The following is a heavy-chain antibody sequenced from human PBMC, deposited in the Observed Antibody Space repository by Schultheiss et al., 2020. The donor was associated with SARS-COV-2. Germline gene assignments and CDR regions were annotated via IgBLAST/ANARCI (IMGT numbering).Heavy chain of an antibody. CDR1: GFSLSTSGMC. V-gene: IGHV2-70*01. J-gene: IGHJ6*02. CDR2: IDWDDDK. Sequence: SGPTLVKPTQTLILTCTFSGFSLSTSGMCVRWIRQPPGKALEWLALIDWDDDKYYSTSLKTRLTISKDTSKNQVVLTMTNMDPVDTATYYCARIRSYYDRSGYYYYYYSMDVWGQATTVTVSS. D-gene: IGHD3-22*01. CDR3: ARIRSYYDRSGYYYYYYSMDV.